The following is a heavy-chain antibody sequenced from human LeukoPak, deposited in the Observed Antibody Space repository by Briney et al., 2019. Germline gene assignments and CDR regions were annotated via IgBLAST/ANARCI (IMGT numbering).Heavy chain of an antibody. J-gene: IGHJ4*02. CDR2: IYYSGST. CDR3: ARVNARAFFDY. CDR1: GGSISGSSYY. Sequence: SETLSLTCTVSGGSISGSSYYWGWIRQPPGKGLEWIGSIYYSGSTYYNPSLKSRVTISVDTSKNQFSLKLSSVTAADTAVYYCARVNARAFFDYWGQGTLVTVSS. D-gene: IGHD1-1*01. V-gene: IGHV4-39*07.